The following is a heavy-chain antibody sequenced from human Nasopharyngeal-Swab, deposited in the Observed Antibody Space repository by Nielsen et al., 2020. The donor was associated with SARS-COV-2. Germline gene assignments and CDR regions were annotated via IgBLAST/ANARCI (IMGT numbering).Heavy chain of an antibody. V-gene: IGHV1-46*01. CDR1: GYTFTSYY. D-gene: IGHD2-15*01. Sequence: ASVKVSCKASGYTFTSYYMHWVRQAPGQGLEWMGIINPSGGSTSYAQRFQGRVTMTRDTSTSTVYMELSSLRSEDTAVYYCARGPADCSGGSCYAPHMDVWGKGTTVTVSS. J-gene: IGHJ6*03. CDR2: INPSGGST. CDR3: ARGPADCSGGSCYAPHMDV.